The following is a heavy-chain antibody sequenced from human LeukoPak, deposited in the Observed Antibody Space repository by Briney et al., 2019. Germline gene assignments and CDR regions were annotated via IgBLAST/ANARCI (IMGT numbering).Heavy chain of an antibody. CDR3: AIDPNWGTHS. V-gene: IGHV3-23*01. CDR2: IGNNGGGI. CDR1: GFTFSTYT. D-gene: IGHD7-27*01. J-gene: IGHJ4*02. Sequence: GSLRLSCAASGFTFSTYTMYWVRHPPGKRPEWVSIIGNNGGGIHYADSVKGRFTISRDNFKNAFYLQMNSLRVEDTAVYYCAIDPNWGTHSWGQGVLVTVSS.